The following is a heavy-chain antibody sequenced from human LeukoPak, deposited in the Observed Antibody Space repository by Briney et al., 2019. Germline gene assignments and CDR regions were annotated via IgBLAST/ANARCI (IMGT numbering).Heavy chain of an antibody. J-gene: IGHJ6*02. D-gene: IGHD6-19*01. CDR1: GYTFTGYY. CDR2: INPNSGGT. Sequence: ASVKVSCKASGYTFTGYYMHWVRQAPGQGLEWMGRINPNSGGTNYAQKFQGRVTMTRDTSISTAYMKLSRLRSDDTAVYYCARDIAVAGKLSYYYGMDVWGQGTTVTVSS. V-gene: IGHV1-2*06. CDR3: ARDIAVAGKLSYYYGMDV.